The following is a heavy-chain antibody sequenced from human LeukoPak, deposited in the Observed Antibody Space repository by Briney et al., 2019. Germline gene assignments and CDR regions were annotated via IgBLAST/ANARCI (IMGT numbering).Heavy chain of an antibody. CDR3: AELGITMIGGV. CDR1: GFTFSSYA. J-gene: IGHJ6*04. D-gene: IGHD3-10*02. V-gene: IGHV3-64*01. CDR2: ISSNGGST. Sequence: GGSLRLSCAASGFTFSSYAMHWVRQAPGKGLEYVSAISSNGGSTYYANSVKGRFTISRDNSKNTLYLQTNSLRAEDTAVYYCAELGITMIGGVWGKGTTVTISS.